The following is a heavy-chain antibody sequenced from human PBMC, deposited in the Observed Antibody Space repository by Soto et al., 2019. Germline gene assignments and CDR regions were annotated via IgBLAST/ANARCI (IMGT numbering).Heavy chain of an antibody. J-gene: IGHJ6*02. CDR3: ARAYSGRLPRRADYYFAMDV. CDR1: GFTFSAYD. D-gene: IGHD2-15*01. Sequence: ESVGGVVQPGESLRLSCAASGFTFSAYDMHWVRQTTGKGLEWVSAIGAADDPYYLGSVKGRFTISRENAKNSLYLQMNSLRAEDTAVYYCARAYSGRLPRRADYYFAMDVWGQGTTVTVSS. CDR2: IGAADDP. V-gene: IGHV3-13*05.